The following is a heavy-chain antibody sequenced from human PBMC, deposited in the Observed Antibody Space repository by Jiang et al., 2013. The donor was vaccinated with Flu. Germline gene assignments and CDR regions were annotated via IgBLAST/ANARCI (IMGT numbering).Heavy chain of an antibody. CDR1: GGSISSYY. CDR3: ARGRVRLPQHYYYYMDV. J-gene: IGHJ6*03. V-gene: IGHV4-4*07. CDR2: IYTSGST. D-gene: IGHD3-10*01. Sequence: GPGLVKPSETLSLTCTVSGGSISSYYWSWIRQPAGKGLEWIGRIYTSGSTNYNPSLKSRVTMSVDTSKNQFSLKLSSVTAADTAVYYCARGRVRLPQHYYYYMDVWGKGTTVTVSS.